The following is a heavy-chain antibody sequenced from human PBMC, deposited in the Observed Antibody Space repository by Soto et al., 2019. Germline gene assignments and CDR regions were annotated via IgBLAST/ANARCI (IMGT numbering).Heavy chain of an antibody. CDR1: LFTFSNAW. D-gene: IGHD3-22*01. Sequence: GGCLGLFCAASLFTFSNAWISWVRQAPGKGLEWVGRIKSKTDGWTTDYAAPVKGRFTISRDDSKNTLYLQMNSLKTEDTAVYYCTTVEMIVVVIAPWGQGTLVTVSS. V-gene: IGHV3-15*01. CDR2: IKSKTDGWTT. CDR3: TTVEMIVVVIAP. J-gene: IGHJ5*02.